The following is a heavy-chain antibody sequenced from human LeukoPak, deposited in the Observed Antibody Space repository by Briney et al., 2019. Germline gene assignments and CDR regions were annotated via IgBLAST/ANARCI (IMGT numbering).Heavy chain of an antibody. Sequence: PGGSLRLSCAASGFTFSSYAMSWVRQAPGKGLEWVSAISGSGGSTYYADSVKGRFTISRDNSKNTLYLQMNSLRAEDTAVYYCAKLESPSPYSSLGDYWGQGTLVTVSS. CDR1: GFTFSSYA. V-gene: IGHV3-23*01. CDR3: AKLESPSPYSSLGDY. D-gene: IGHD3-22*01. J-gene: IGHJ4*02. CDR2: ISGSGGST.